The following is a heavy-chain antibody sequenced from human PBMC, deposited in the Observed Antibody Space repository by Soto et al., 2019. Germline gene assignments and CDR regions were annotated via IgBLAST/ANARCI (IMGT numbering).Heavy chain of an antibody. V-gene: IGHV3-30*18. D-gene: IGHD3-10*01. J-gene: IGHJ4*02. CDR1: GFTFSSYG. CDR2: ISYDGSNK. CDR3: AKDGNYGSGSPGGYFDY. Sequence: GGSLRLSCAASGFTFSSYGMHWVRQAPGKGLEWVAVISYDGSNKYYADSVKGRFTISRDNSKNTLYLQMNSLRAEDTAVYYCAKDGNYGSGSPGGYFDYWGQGTLVTVSS.